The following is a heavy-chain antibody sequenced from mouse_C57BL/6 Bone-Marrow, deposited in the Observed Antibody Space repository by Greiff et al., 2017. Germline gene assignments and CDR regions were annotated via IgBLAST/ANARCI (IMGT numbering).Heavy chain of an antibody. J-gene: IGHJ2*01. CDR2: ISSVSSTI. CDR3: ARNYYGSSRDY. CDR1: GLTFSDYG. V-gene: IGHV5-17*01. Sequence: EVKLMESGGGLVKPGGSLKLSCAASGLTFSDYGMHWVRQAPEKGLEWVAYISSVSSTIYYADTVKGRFTISRDNAKNTLCLQMTSLRSEDTAMYYCARNYYGSSRDYWGQGTTLTVSS. D-gene: IGHD1-1*01.